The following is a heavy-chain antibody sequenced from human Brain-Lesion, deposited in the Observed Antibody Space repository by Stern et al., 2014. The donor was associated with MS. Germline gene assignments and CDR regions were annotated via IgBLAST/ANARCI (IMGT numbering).Heavy chain of an antibody. V-gene: IGHV1-2*02. CDR2: VNPNSGGT. CDR1: GYTFTGYY. CDR3: ARGYYGSGRPQKGMDV. Sequence: QVQLVESGAEVKKPGASVKVSCKASGYTFTGYYMYWVRQDPGQGLEGMGWVNPNSGGTHYAQKFQGRVTMPRDTSITTAYMELSRLRSDDTAVYYCARGYYGSGRPQKGMDVWGQGTTVTVSS. J-gene: IGHJ6*02. D-gene: IGHD3-10*01.